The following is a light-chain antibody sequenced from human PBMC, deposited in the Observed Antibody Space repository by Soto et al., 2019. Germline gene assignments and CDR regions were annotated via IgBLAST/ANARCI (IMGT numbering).Light chain of an antibody. CDR1: QSISNY. J-gene: IGKJ5*01. CDR2: ETS. V-gene: IGKV3-11*01. Sequence: EIVLTQSPVTLSLSPGESATLSCRASQSISNYLAWYEQKPGQAPRLLIYETSIRATGIPARFSGSGSGTDFTLTINSLEPEDFAVYYCQQRNYWPITFGQGTRLETK. CDR3: QQRNYWPIT.